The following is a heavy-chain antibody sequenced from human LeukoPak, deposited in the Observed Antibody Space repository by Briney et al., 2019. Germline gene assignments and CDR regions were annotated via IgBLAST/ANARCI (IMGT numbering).Heavy chain of an antibody. CDR1: GVSISSFY. J-gene: IGHJ4*02. V-gene: IGHV4-59*08. D-gene: IGHD3-22*01. CDR2: FYNSGSS. Sequence: SETLSLTCSVSGVSISSFYWTWIRQVPGKGLEWIGYFYNSGSSDYNPSLKSRATFSEDTSKDHFSLSLSSVTAADTAVYYCARQRRAHYYDSSGQFDYWGQGTLDTVSS. CDR3: ARQRRAHYYDSSGQFDY.